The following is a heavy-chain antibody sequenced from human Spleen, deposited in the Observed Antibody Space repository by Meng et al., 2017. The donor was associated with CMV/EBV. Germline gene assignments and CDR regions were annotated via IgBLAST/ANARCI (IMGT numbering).Heavy chain of an antibody. J-gene: IGHJ4*02. CDR3: ARGANTYDNSDFYYGPVKLYLDL. CDR2: TSDGGIA. V-gene: IGHV4-34*01. D-gene: IGHD3-22*01. CDR1: VGSFSGYY. Sequence: SETLSLTCAVYVGSFSGYYWNWIRQPPGKGLEWIGDTSDGGIANYHPSLKSRVAISLDKSKNQFSVKLNSVTAADAAVYHCARGANTYDNSDFYYGPVKLYLDLWDQGSLVTVSS.